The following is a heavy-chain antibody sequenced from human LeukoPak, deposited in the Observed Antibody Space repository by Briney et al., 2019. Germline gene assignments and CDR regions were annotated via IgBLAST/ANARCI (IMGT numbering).Heavy chain of an antibody. CDR2: IYYRGST. D-gene: IGHD3-10*01. V-gene: IGHV4-59*01. J-gene: IGHJ5*02. CDR1: GGSISSYY. Sequence: SETLSLTCTVSGGSISSYYWSWIRQPPGKGLEWMGYIYYRGSTNYNPSLKSRVTISVDTSKNQSSLKLSSVTAADTAVYYCARAHGSGSPMAWFDPWGQGTLVTVSS. CDR3: ARAHGSGSPMAWFDP.